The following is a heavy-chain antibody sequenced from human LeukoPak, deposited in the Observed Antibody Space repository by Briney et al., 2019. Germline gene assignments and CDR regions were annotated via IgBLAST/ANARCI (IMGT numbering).Heavy chain of an antibody. D-gene: IGHD3-22*01. CDR3: AREADYYDSSGYYGDAFDI. CDR1: GGSISSGSYY. V-gene: IGHV4-61*02. Sequence: TSQTLSLTCTVSGGSISSGSYYWSWLRQPAGKGLEWFGRIYTSGSNYYDPSHKSRVIISVDTSKNQFSLKLSSVTAADTAVYYCAREADYYDSSGYYGDAFDIWGQGTMVTASS. CDR2: IYTSGSN. J-gene: IGHJ3*02.